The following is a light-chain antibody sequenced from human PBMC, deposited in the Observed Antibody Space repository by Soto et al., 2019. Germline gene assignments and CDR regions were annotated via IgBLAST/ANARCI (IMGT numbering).Light chain of an antibody. V-gene: IGLV2-8*01. J-gene: IGLJ2*01. CDR1: SSDVGGYNY. CDR2: EVS. CDR3: SSYAGSNNPVV. Sequence: QSALTQPPSASGSPGQSVTISCTGTSSDVGGYNYVSWYQQHPGKAPKLMIYEVSKRPSGVPYRCSGSKSGNTASLTVSGLQAEDEADYYCSSYAGSNNPVVFGGGTKVTVL.